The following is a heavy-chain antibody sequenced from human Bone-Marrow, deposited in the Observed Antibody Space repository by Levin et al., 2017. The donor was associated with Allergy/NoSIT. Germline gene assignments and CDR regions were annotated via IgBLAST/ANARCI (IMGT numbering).Heavy chain of an antibody. J-gene: IGHJ3*02. CDR3: AREFVSSGRAGAFDI. CDR2: ISKDEKAE. V-gene: IGHV3-30*04. CDR1: GFTLSNYV. Sequence: GESLKISCVASGFTLSNYVMHWVRQAPGKGLEWVALISKDEKAENYAASVKGRFTVSRDNSKTTFYLQMDSLEGEDTAVYYCAREFVSSGRAGAFDIWGQGTLVTVSS. D-gene: IGHD3-22*01.